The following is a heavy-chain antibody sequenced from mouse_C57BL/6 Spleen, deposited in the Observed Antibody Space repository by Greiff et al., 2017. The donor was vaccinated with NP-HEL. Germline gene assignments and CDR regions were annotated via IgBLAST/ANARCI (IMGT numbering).Heavy chain of an antibody. V-gene: IGHV5-6*01. CDR2: ISSGGSYT. Sequence: EVMLVESGGDLVKPGGSLKLSCAASGFTFSSYGMSWVRQTPDKRLEWVATISSGGSYTYYPDSVKGRFTISRDNAKNTLYLQMSSLKSEDTAMYYCARQVHFDYWGQGTTLTVSS. CDR1: GFTFSSYG. CDR3: ARQVHFDY. J-gene: IGHJ2*01.